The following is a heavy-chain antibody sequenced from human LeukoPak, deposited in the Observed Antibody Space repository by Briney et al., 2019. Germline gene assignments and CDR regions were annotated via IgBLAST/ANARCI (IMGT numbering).Heavy chain of an antibody. CDR1: GFTVSSSY. J-gene: IGHJ4*02. Sequence: GGSLRLSCAASGFTVSSSYMSWVRQAPGKGLEWVSVIYSGGSTYYADSVKGRFTISRDNSKNTLYLQMNSLRAEDTAVYYCARGTPGDPSNFDYWGQGTLVTVSS. D-gene: IGHD7-27*01. CDR3: ARGTPGDPSNFDY. CDR2: IYSGGST. V-gene: IGHV3-53*01.